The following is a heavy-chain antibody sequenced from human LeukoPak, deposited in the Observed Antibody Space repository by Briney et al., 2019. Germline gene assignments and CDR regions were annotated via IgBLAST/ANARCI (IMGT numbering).Heavy chain of an antibody. CDR1: GFTFSSYA. D-gene: IGHD6-19*01. CDR3: ARGGIAVAGRHFDY. CDR2: ISYDGSNK. Sequence: PGGSLRLSCAASGFTFSSYAMHWVRQAPGKGLEWVAVISYDGSNKYYADSVKGRSTISRDNSKNTLYLQMNSLRAEDTAVYYCARGGIAVAGRHFDYWGQGTLVTVSS. J-gene: IGHJ4*02. V-gene: IGHV3-30*04.